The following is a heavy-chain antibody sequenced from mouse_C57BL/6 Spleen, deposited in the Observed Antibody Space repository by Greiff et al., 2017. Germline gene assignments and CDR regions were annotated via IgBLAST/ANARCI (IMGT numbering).Heavy chain of an antibody. D-gene: IGHD2-5*01. J-gene: IGHJ2*01. CDR1: GYTFTSYW. CDR3: ARGYSNPYSFDY. CDR2: IYPSDSET. V-gene: IGHV1-61*01. Sequence: QVQLQQPGAELVRPGSSVKLSCKASGYTFTSYWMDWVKQRPGQGLEWIGNIYPSDSETHYNQKFKDKATLTVDKSSSTAYMHLSSLTSEDSAVYYGARGYSNPYSFDYWGQGTTLTVSS.